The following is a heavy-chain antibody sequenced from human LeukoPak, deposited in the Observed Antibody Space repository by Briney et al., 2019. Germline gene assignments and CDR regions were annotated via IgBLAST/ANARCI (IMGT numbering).Heavy chain of an antibody. D-gene: IGHD3-9*01. CDR3: AREMYYDILTGYGGNWFDP. CDR1: GGSISSYY. V-gene: IGHV4-4*08. J-gene: IGHJ5*02. CDR2: VYNSGST. Sequence: SETLSLTCTVSGGSISSYYWSWIRQSPGKGLEWIGYVYNSGSTNYNPSLKSRVTISVDTSKNQFSLKLSSVTAADTAVYYCAREMYYDILTGYGGNWFDPWGQGTLVTVSS.